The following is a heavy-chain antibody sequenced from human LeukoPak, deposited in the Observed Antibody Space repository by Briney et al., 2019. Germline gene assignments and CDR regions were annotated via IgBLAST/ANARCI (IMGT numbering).Heavy chain of an antibody. V-gene: IGHV4-59*01. D-gene: IGHD5-18*01. CDR3: ARDGGYSYGPTPFDY. CDR1: GDSISTYQ. J-gene: IGHJ4*02. CDR2: ISYSGGT. Sequence: SETVSLTCTVSGDSISTYQWSWIRQPPGKGLEWIGYISYSGGTMYNPSLRSRVTISIDTSKNQFSLKLSSVTAADTAVYYCARDGGYSYGPTPFDYWGQGTLVTVSS.